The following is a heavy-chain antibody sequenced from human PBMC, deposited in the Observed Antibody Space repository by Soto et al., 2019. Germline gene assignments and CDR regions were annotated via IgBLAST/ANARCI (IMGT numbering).Heavy chain of an antibody. D-gene: IGHD3-22*01. J-gene: IGHJ3*02. Sequence: SETLSLTCTVSGGSISSYYWSWIRQPPGKGLEWIGYIYYSGSTNYNPSLKSQVTISVDTSKNQFSLKLSSVTAADTAVYYCGRYYYDSSGWPGAFDIWGQGTMVTVSS. CDR2: IYYSGST. CDR1: GGSISSYY. CDR3: GRYYYDSSGWPGAFDI. V-gene: IGHV4-59*01.